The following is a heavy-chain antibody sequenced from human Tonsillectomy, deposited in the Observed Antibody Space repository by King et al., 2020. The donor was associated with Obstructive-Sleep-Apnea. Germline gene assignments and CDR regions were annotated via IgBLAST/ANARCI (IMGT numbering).Heavy chain of an antibody. D-gene: IGHD4-23*01. J-gene: IGHJ6*04. Sequence: VQLVESGGGLVQPGGSLKLSCAASGFIISGSAMHWVRQASGNGLEWIGRIRSKDNNYATAYAASVKGRFTVSRDDSKNTAYLQMNSLKTEDTAVYYCPGRGGAASFYGGGDVGGGGPTVPVSS. CDR2: IRSKDNNYAT. CDR3: PGRGGAASFYGGGDV. CDR1: GFIISGSA. V-gene: IGHV3-73*02.